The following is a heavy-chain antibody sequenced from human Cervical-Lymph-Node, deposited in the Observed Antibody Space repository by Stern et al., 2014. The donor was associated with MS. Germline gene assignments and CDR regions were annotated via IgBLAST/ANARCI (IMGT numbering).Heavy chain of an antibody. CDR3: ARVTLSGYDWFDP. Sequence: VQLVESGPGLVKPSGTLSLTCGVSGDSVSNNHWWSWVRQPPGKRLVWLGETSHGGSTNYNPSRKSRLTISIYKSQNLFALRLRSVTAADTAVYFCARVTLSGYDWFDPWGQGILVTVSS. CDR1: GDSVSNNHW. CDR2: TSHGGST. D-gene: IGHD5-12*01. V-gene: IGHV4-4*02. J-gene: IGHJ5*02.